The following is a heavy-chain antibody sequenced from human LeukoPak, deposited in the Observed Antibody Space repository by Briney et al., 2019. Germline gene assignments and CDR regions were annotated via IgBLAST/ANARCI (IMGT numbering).Heavy chain of an antibody. V-gene: IGHV3-9*01. CDR1: GFSFEAYG. CDR3: TRVTSWRTGFDY. D-gene: IGHD1-1*01. Sequence: GGSLRLSCAASGFSFEAYGMYWVRQAPGKGLEWVSGITWNSDDMAYADSVKGRFTVSRDNAKNCLYLQMNSLTVEDTALYYCTRVTSWRTGFDYWGQGTLVTVSS. CDR2: ITWNSDDM. J-gene: IGHJ4*02.